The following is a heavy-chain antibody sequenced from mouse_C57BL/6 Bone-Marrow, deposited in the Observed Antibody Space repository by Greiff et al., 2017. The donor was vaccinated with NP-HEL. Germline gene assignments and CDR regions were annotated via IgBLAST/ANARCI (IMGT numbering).Heavy chain of an antibody. J-gene: IGHJ3*01. CDR1: GYTFTDYY. CDR2: INPYNGGT. Sequence: VQLQQSGPVLVKPGASVKMSCKASGYTFTDYYMNWVKQSHGKSLEWIGVINPYNGGTSYNQKFKGKATLTVDKSSSTAYMELNSLTSEDSAVYYCARGGNAFAYWGQGTLVTVSA. CDR3: ARGGNAFAY. D-gene: IGHD2-1*01. V-gene: IGHV1-19*01.